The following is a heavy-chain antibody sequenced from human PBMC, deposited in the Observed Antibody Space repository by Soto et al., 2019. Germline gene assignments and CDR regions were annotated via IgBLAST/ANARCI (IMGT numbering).Heavy chain of an antibody. CDR3: ARHEGTGYSGYPYYFDY. Sequence: PSETLSLTCTVSGGSISSSSYYWGWIRQPPGKGLEWIGSIYYSGSTYYNPSLKSRVTISVDTSKNQFSLKLSSVTAADTAVYYCARHEGTGYSGYPYYFDYWGQGTLVTVSS. D-gene: IGHD5-12*01. V-gene: IGHV4-39*01. CDR2: IYYSGST. J-gene: IGHJ4*02. CDR1: GGSISSSSYY.